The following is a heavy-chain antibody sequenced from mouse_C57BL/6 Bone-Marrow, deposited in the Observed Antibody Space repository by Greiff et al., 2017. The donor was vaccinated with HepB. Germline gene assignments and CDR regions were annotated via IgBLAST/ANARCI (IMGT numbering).Heavy chain of an antibody. CDR2: ISSGSSTI. D-gene: IGHD2-3*01. CDR3: ANDGYYSAWFAY. CDR1: GFTFSDYG. J-gene: IGHJ3*01. Sequence: EVQLVESGGGLVKPGGSLKLSCAASGFTFSDYGMHWVRQAPEKGLEWVAYISSGSSTIYYADTVKGRFTISRDNAKNTLFPQMTSLRSEDTAMYYCANDGYYSAWFAYWGQGTLVTVSA. V-gene: IGHV5-17*01.